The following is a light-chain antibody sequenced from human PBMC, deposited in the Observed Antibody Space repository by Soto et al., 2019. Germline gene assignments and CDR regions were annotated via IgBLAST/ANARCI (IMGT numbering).Light chain of an antibody. V-gene: IGLV1-51*01. J-gene: IGLJ2*01. CDR2: DNN. Sequence: QSVLTQPPSVSAAPGQKVTISCSGSSSNIGNNYVSWYQQLPGTAPKLLIYDNNKRPSGILDRFSGSKSGTSATLGITGLQTGDEADYYCGTWDSSLSVVLFGGGTKLTVL. CDR3: GTWDSSLSVVL. CDR1: SSNIGNNY.